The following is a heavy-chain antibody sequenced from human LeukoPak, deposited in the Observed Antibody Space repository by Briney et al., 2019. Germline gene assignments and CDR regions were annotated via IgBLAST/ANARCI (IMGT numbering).Heavy chain of an antibody. J-gene: IGHJ4*02. CDR2: IRYDGSNK. Sequence: PGGSLRLSCAASGFTFSSYGMHWVRQAPGKGLEWVAFIRYDGSNKYYADSVKGRFTISRDNSKNTLYLQMNSLRAEDTALYYCAKDPGYGSGSYFDYWGQGTLVTVSS. V-gene: IGHV3-30*02. CDR1: GFTFSSYG. D-gene: IGHD3-10*01. CDR3: AKDPGYGSGSYFDY.